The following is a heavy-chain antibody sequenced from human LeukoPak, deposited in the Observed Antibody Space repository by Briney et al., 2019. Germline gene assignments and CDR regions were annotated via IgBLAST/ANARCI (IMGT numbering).Heavy chain of an antibody. D-gene: IGHD6-19*01. CDR1: GFTFSSYA. CDR2: ISYDGSNK. V-gene: IGHV3-30-3*01. J-gene: IGHJ4*02. Sequence: GGSLRLSCAASGFTFSSYAMHWVRQAPGKGLEWVAVISYDGSNKNYADSVKGRFTISRDNSKNTLYLQMNSLRAEDTAVYYCAAGYSSGWYYFDYWGQGTLVTVSS. CDR3: AAGYSSGWYYFDY.